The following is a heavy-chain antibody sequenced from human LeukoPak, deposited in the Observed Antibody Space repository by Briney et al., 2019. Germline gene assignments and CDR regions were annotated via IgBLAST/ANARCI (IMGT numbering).Heavy chain of an antibody. V-gene: IGHV3-21*01. CDR3: ARGGGQQLTDY. D-gene: IGHD6-13*01. CDR2: INSDGDYI. Sequence: GGSLRLSCAASGFTFSSYVMNWVRQAPGKGLEWVSSINSDGDYIYYADSVKGRFTISRDNSKNTLYLQMNSLRAEDTAVYYCARGGGQQLTDYWGQGTLVTVSS. J-gene: IGHJ4*02. CDR1: GFTFSSYV.